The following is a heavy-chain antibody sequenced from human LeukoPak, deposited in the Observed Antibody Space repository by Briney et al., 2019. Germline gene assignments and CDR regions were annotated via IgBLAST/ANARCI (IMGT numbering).Heavy chain of an antibody. J-gene: IGHJ4*02. CDR3: ARQTENYYDSSGYYDY. CDR1: GYSFTSYW. CDR2: IYPGDSDT. D-gene: IGHD3-22*01. V-gene: IGHV5-51*01. Sequence: GESLKISCQGSGYSFTSYWIGWVRQMPGKGLEWMGIIYPGDSDTRYSPSFQGQVTISADKSISTAYLQWSSLKASDTAMYYCARQTENYYDSSGYYDYWGQGTLVTVSS.